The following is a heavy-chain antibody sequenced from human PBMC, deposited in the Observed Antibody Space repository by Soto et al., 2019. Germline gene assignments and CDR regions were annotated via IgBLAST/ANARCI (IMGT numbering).Heavy chain of an antibody. D-gene: IGHD6-19*01. V-gene: IGHV3-23*01. CDR3: AKYSSGWDHFDY. Sequence: GGSLRLSCAASGFTFSSYAMSWFRQAPGKGLEWVSAISGSGGSTYYADSVKGRFTISRDNSKNTLYLQMNSLRAEDTAVYYCAKYSSGWDHFDYWGQGTLVTVSS. CDR2: ISGSGGST. CDR1: GFTFSSYA. J-gene: IGHJ4*02.